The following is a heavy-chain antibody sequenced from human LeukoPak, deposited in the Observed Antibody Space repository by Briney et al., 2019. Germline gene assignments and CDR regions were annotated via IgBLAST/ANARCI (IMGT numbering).Heavy chain of an antibody. CDR2: IYYSGST. Sequence: PSETLSLTCTVSGGSISSYYWIWIRQPPGKGLEWIGYIYYSGSTNYNPSLKSRVTISVDTSKNQFSLKLSPVTAADTAVYYCARAAAAGLFDYWGQGTLVTVSS. CDR3: ARAAAAGLFDY. CDR1: GGSISSYY. V-gene: IGHV4-59*01. D-gene: IGHD6-13*01. J-gene: IGHJ4*02.